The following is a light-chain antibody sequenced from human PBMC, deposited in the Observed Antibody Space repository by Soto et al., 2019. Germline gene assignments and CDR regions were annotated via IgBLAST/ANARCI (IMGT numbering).Light chain of an antibody. V-gene: IGKV3-15*01. CDR1: QSVSNN. J-gene: IGKJ1*01. Sequence: EIVMTQSPATVSVSPGERATLSYRASQSVSNNLAWFQKKPGQAPRLLIYGASTRATGIPARFSGSGSGTEFTLTISSLQSEDFAFYYCQQYYNWWTFGQGTRVDIK. CDR3: QQYYNWWT. CDR2: GAS.